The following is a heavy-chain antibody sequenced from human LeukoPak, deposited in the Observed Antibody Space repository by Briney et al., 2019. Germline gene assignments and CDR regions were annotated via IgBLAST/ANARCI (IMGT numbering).Heavy chain of an antibody. V-gene: IGHV3-33*01. D-gene: IGHD3-10*01. CDR1: GFTFSSYG. CDR3: ARGYGSESYCLDY. CDR2: IWYDGSNK. J-gene: IGHJ4*02. Sequence: PGRSLRLSCAAPGFTFSSYGMHWVRQAPGKGLEWVAVIWYDGSNKYYADSVKGRFTISRDNSKNTLYLQMNSLRVEDTAVYYCARGYGSESYCLDYWGQGTLVTVSS.